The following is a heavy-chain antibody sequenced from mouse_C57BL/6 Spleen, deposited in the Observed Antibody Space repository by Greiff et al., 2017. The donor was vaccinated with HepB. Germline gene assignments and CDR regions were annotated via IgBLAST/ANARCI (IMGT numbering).Heavy chain of an antibody. CDR1: GYAFSSSW. CDR3: AREEMYYYGSSYGHAMDY. D-gene: IGHD1-1*01. Sequence: VQLQQSGPELVKPGASVKISCKASGYAFSSSWMNWVKQRPGKGLERIGRIYPGDGDTNYNGKFKGKVTLTADKSSSTAYMQLSSLTSEDSAVYFCAREEMYYYGSSYGHAMDYWGQGTSVTVSS. CDR2: IYPGDGDT. J-gene: IGHJ4*01. V-gene: IGHV1-82*01.